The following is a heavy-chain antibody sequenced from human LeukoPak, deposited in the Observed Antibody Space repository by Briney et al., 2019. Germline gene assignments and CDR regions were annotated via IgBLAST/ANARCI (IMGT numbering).Heavy chain of an antibody. J-gene: IGHJ4*02. D-gene: IGHD3-10*01. Sequence: GGSLRLSCAASGFTFSSYAMHWVRQAPGKGLEWVAVISYDGSNKYYADSVKGRFTISRDNSKNTLYLQMNSLRAEDTAVYYCASWVLLWFGELPGADQIDYWGQGTLVTVSS. V-gene: IGHV3-30-3*01. CDR3: ASWVLLWFGELPGADQIDY. CDR1: GFTFSSYA. CDR2: ISYDGSNK.